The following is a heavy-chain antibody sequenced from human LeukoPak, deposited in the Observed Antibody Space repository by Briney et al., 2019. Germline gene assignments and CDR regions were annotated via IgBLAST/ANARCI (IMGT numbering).Heavy chain of an antibody. CDR3: ARDRTLSLDY. V-gene: IGHV1-46*01. J-gene: IGHJ4*02. CDR2: INPSFNPGVDVT. Sequence: GASVKVSCKASGYTFSSYHIHWVRQAPGQGLEWMGKINPSFNPGVDVTSYAQKFQGRVTMTRDISTNTVYMELSSLTSDDTAVYYCARDRTLSLDYWGQGTLVSVSS. D-gene: IGHD3-16*02. CDR1: GYTFSSYH.